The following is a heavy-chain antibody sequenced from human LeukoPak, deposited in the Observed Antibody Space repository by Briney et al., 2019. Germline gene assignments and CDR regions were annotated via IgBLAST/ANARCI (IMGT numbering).Heavy chain of an antibody. J-gene: IGHJ6*02. CDR1: GFTVSSNY. V-gene: IGHV3-66*01. CDR2: IYSGGTT. CDR3: AREYYGGLGLSDYYDGMDV. Sequence: GRSLRLSCAASGFTVSSNYMTWVRQAPGKGLEWDSVIYSGGTTYYADSVKGRFTTSRDNSKNTLYLQMNSLRAEDTAVYYCAREYYGGLGLSDYYDGMDVWGQGTTVTVSS. D-gene: IGHD3-10*01.